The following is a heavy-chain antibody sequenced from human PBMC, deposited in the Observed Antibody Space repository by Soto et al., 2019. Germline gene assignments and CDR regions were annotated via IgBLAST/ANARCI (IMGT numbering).Heavy chain of an antibody. Sequence: QVQLVESGGGVVQPGRSLRLSCAASGFTFSSYAMHWVRQAPGKGLEWVAVISYDGSNKYYADSVKGRFTISRDNSKNTLYLQMTSLRAEDTAVYYCARDAQGVVTNYFDYWGQGTLVTVSS. CDR3: ARDAQGVVTNYFDY. V-gene: IGHV3-30-3*01. J-gene: IGHJ4*02. D-gene: IGHD3-3*01. CDR1: GFTFSSYA. CDR2: ISYDGSNK.